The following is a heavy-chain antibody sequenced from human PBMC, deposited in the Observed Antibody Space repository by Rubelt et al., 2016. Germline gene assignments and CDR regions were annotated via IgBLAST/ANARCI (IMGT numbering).Heavy chain of an antibody. CDR2: IHPGDSAT. J-gene: IGHJ4*02. CDR3: SRLMGYSTIDY. CDR1: GYRFTNYW. D-gene: IGHD5-12*01. V-gene: IGHV5-51*01. Sequence: EVQLVQSGAEVKKPGESLKISCKGSGYRFTNYWIGWVRQMPGKGLEWMGMIHPGDSATRYSPSSPGQVTISADKSSNTAYLQWSSLKASDTAIYYCSRLMGYSTIDYWGQGTLVTVSS.